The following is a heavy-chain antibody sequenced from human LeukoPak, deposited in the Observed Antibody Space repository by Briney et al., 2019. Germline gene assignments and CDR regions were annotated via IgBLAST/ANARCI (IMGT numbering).Heavy chain of an antibody. CDR3: ASEIGITTTRYY. CDR2: ISYDGSNK. V-gene: IGHV3-30-3*01. J-gene: IGHJ4*02. D-gene: IGHD3-22*01. Sequence: GGSLRLSCAASGFTFSSYAMHWVRQAPGKGLEWVAVISYDGSNKYYADSVKGRFTISRDNSKNTLYLQMNSLRAEDTAVYYCASEIGITTTRYYWGQGTLVTVSS. CDR1: GFTFSSYA.